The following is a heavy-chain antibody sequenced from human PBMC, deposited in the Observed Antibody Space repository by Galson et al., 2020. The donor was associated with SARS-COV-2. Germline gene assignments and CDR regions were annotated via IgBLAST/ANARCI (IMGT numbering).Heavy chain of an antibody. V-gene: IGHV5-51*01. J-gene: IGHJ4*02. D-gene: IGHD3-9*01. CDR2: IYPGDSDT. CDR1: GYSFTSYW. Sequence: GESLKISCKGSGYSFTSYWIGWVRQMPGKGLEWMGIIYPGDSDTRYSPSFQGQVTISADKSSSTAYLQWSSLKASDTAMYYCASAGYFDWVTFDYWGQGTLVTVSS. CDR3: ASAGYFDWVTFDY.